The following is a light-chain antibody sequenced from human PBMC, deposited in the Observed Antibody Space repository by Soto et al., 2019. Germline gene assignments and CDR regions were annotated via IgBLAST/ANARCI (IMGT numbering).Light chain of an antibody. Sequence: DNVMTQSPDSLAVSLGERATINCRSSQSVLYSSNSKNYIAWYQQKAGQPPRLLIYWASTRESGVPDRFSGSGSGTDFTLTISSLQAEDVAGYYCQQYYSNPTFGQGTKVEIK. CDR3: QQYYSNPT. CDR1: QSVLYSSNSKNY. J-gene: IGKJ1*01. V-gene: IGKV4-1*01. CDR2: WAS.